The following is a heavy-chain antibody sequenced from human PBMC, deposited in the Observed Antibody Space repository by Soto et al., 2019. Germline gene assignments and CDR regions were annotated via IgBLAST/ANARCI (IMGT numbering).Heavy chain of an antibody. D-gene: IGHD6-13*01. CDR1: GGNIIIYS. V-gene: IGHV4-59*12. J-gene: IGHJ4*02. CDR2: IYYSGST. CDR3: ARADMGGSSWPFDY. Sequence: PPETLPLTSTLYGGNIIIYSRSWIRHPPGEGVEGRGYIYYSGSTNYTPSLKSRVTISVDTSKNQFYLKLSSVTAADTAVYYCARADMGGSSWPFDYWGQGTLVTVSS.